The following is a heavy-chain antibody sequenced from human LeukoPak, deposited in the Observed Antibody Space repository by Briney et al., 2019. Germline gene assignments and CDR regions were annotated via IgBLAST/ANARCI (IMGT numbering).Heavy chain of an antibody. J-gene: IGHJ1*01. CDR2: INRNSGSI. Sequence: GGSLGLSCAASGFTFDDYAMHWVRQAPGKGLEWVSGINRNSGSIGYADSVKGRFTISRDNAKNSLYLQMNSLRAEDTALYYCAKGGVAQKYSGSYYRYCQQWARSTRDSVS. V-gene: IGHV3-9*01. CDR3: AKGGVAQKYSGSYYRYCQQ. CDR1: GFTFDDYA. D-gene: IGHD1-26*01.